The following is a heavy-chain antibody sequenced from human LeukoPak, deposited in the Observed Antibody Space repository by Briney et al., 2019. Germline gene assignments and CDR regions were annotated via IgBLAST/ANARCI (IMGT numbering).Heavy chain of an antibody. V-gene: IGHV4-59*08. D-gene: IGHD1-26*01. CDR3: SRRGIGDAFDI. J-gene: IGHJ3*02. CDR2: VYYTGNT. Sequence: SETLSLTCTVSGGSISSFYWNWLRQPPGKGLEWIGYVYYTGNTDYNPSLKSRVTIAVGTSKNQFSLKLSSVTAADTAVYYCSRRGIGDAFDIWGQGTMVTVSS. CDR1: GGSISSFY.